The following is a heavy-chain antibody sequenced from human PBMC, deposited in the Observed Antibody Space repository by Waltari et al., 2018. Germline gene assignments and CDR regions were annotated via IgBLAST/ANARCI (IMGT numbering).Heavy chain of an antibody. D-gene: IGHD3-3*01. J-gene: IGHJ3*02. V-gene: IGHV1-2*06. CDR1: GYTFTGYY. Sequence: QVQLVQSGAEVKKPGASVKVSCKASGYTFTGYYMHWVRQAPGQGLEWMGRINPNRGGTNYAQKFQGRVTMTRDTSISTAYMELSRLRSDDTAVYYCASTVGNYDFWSRNAFDIWGQGTMVTVSS. CDR3: ASTVGNYDFWSRNAFDI. CDR2: INPNRGGT.